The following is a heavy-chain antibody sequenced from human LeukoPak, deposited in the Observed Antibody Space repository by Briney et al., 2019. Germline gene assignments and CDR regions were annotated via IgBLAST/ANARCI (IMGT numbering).Heavy chain of an antibody. Sequence: SVKVSCKASGGTFSSYAISWVRQAPGQGLEWMGGIIPIFGTANYAQKFQGRVTITADKSTSTAYMELSSLRSEDTAVYYCARDLGVVVAATHYFDYWGQGTLVTVSS. CDR3: ARDLGVVVAATHYFDY. CDR1: GGTFSSYA. J-gene: IGHJ4*02. V-gene: IGHV1-69*06. CDR2: IIPIFGTA. D-gene: IGHD2-15*01.